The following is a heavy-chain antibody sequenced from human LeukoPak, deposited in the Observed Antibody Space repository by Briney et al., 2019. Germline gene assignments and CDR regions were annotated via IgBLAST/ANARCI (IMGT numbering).Heavy chain of an antibody. V-gene: IGHV3-7*01. D-gene: IGHD3-10*02. CDR3: AELGITMIGGV. Sequence: PGGSLRLSCAASGFTFSSYWMSWVRQAPGKGLEWVANIKHDGSVQYCVDSVKGRFTISRDNAKNSLYLQMNSLRAEDTAVYYCAELGITMIGGVWGKGTTVTISS. J-gene: IGHJ6*04. CDR2: IKHDGSVQ. CDR1: GFTFSSYW.